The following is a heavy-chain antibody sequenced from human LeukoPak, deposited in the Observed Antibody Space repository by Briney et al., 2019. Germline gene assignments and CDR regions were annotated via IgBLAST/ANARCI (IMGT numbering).Heavy chain of an antibody. V-gene: IGHV4-59*01. CDR3: ARDPGYSSGCSLTYWYFDL. D-gene: IGHD6-19*01. J-gene: IGHJ2*01. CDR2: IYYSGST. CDR1: GGSISSYY. Sequence: SETLSLTCTVSGGSISSYYWSWIRQPPGKGLEWIGYIYYSGSTNYNPSLKSRVTISVDTSKNQFSLKLSSVTAADTAVYYCARDPGYSSGCSLTYWYFDLWGRGTLVTVSS.